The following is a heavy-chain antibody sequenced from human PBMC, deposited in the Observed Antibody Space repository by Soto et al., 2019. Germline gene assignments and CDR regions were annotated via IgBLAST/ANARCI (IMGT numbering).Heavy chain of an antibody. D-gene: IGHD2-2*01. CDR1: GYSFTSYW. CDR3: AKSVVVPAAPPTGFDP. CDR2: IYPGDSDT. V-gene: IGHV5-51*01. Sequence: GESLKISCKGSGYSFTSYWIGWVRQMPGKGLEWMGIIYPGDSDTRYSPSFQGQVTISADKSISTAYLQWSSLKASDTAMYYCAKSVVVPAAPPTGFDPWGQGTLVTVSS. J-gene: IGHJ5*02.